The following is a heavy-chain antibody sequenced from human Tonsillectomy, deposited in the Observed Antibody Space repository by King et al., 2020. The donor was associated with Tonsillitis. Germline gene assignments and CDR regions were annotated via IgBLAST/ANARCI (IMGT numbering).Heavy chain of an antibody. CDR2: IKKDGREK. CDR1: GFTFSSYW. Sequence: EVQLVESGGGLVQPGGSLRLSCAASGFTFSSYWMSWVRQAPGKGLEWVANIKKDGREKYYVDSVKGRFTISRDNAKNSLYLQMNSLRAEDTAVYYCAREGTSSTSCARDWGQGTLVTVSS. V-gene: IGHV3-7*03. CDR3: AREGTSSTSCARD. D-gene: IGHD2-2*01. J-gene: IGHJ4*02.